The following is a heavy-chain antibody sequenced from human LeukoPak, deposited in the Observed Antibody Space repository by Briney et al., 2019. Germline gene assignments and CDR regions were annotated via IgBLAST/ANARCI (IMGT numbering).Heavy chain of an antibody. J-gene: IGHJ3*02. Sequence: SETLSLTCTVSGGSISSYYWSWIRQPPGKGLEWIGYIYYSESTNYNPSLKSRVTISVDTSKNQFSLKLSSVTAADTAVYYCARGRDGYNEVVEAFDIWGQGTMVTVSS. D-gene: IGHD5-24*01. CDR3: ARGRDGYNEVVEAFDI. CDR2: IYYSEST. V-gene: IGHV4-59*01. CDR1: GGSISSYY.